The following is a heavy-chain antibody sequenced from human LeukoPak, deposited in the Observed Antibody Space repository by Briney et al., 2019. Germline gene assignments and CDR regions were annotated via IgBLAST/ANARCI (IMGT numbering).Heavy chain of an antibody. J-gene: IGHJ4*02. CDR2: ISAYNGNT. Sequence: ASVKVSCKASGYTFTNYGITWVRQAPGHGLEWMGWISAYNGNTNYAQKLQGRVTMTTDTHTSTAYMELRSLRSDDTAVYYCARGPRYSPDYWGQGTLVTVSS. CDR3: ARGPRYSPDY. D-gene: IGHD1-1*01. CDR1: GYTFTNYG. V-gene: IGHV1-18*01.